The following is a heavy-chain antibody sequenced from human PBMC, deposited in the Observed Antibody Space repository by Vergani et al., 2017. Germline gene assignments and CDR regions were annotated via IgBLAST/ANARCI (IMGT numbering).Heavy chain of an antibody. V-gene: IGHV3-30-3*01. J-gene: IGHJ6*02. CDR1: GFPFSSYA. D-gene: IGHD3-22*01. CDR2: ISYDGSNK. Sequence: VQLVESGGGVVQPGRSLRLSCAASGFPFSSYAMHWVRQAPGKGLEWVAVISYDGSNKYYADSVKGRFTISRDNSKNTLYLQMNSLRAEDTAVYYCARDTYYYDSSGYYSDYYGMDVWGQGTTVTVSS. CDR3: ARDTYYYDSSGYYSDYYGMDV.